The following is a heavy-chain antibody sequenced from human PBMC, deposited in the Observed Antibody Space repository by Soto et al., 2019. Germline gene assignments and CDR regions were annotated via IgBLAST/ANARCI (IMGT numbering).Heavy chain of an antibody. D-gene: IGHD1-26*01. Sequence: QVQLVQSGAEVKKPGSSVNVSCKASGGTFSNYAISWVRQAPGQGLEWMGGIIPIFGTPNYAQKFQGRGTITADKSTSTAYMEVRNRISDDTAVYYCARGWETVGSTTPFAYWGQGTLVTVSS. V-gene: IGHV1-69*06. CDR3: ARGWETVGSTTPFAY. CDR2: IIPIFGTP. J-gene: IGHJ4*02. CDR1: GGTFSNYA.